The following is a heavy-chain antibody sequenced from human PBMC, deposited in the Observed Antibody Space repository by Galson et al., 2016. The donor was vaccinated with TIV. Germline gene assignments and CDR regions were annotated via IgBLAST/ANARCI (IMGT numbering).Heavy chain of an antibody. V-gene: IGHV2-5*05. J-gene: IGHJ3*02. D-gene: IGHD2-15*01. CDR1: GFSLTTRGVG. CDR2: IYWDEAK. Sequence: PALVKPTQTLTLTCTFSGFSLTTRGVGVAWIRQPPRKALEWLAFIYWDEAKRYAPSLRNRLTVTKDPSKNQVVLTLTDMDPADTGTYYCAHRKTGSRPLDAFDIWGQGTMVTGSS. CDR3: AHRKTGSRPLDAFDI.